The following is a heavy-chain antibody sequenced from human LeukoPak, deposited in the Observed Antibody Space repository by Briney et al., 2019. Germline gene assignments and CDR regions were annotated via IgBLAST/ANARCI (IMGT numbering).Heavy chain of an antibody. Sequence: SETLSLTCAFSGYSISSGYYWGWIRQPPGKGLEWIGSIYHSGSTYYNPSLKSRVTISVDTSKNQFSLKLSSVTAADTAVYYCATLVPGVWGKGTTVTVSS. J-gene: IGHJ6*04. CDR1: GYSISSGYY. V-gene: IGHV4-38-2*01. CDR2: IYHSGST. D-gene: IGHD3-10*01. CDR3: ATLVPGV.